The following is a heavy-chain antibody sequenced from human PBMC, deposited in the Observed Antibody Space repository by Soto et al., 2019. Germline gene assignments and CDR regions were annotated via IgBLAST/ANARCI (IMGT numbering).Heavy chain of an antibody. J-gene: IGHJ6*03. V-gene: IGHV1-18*01. CDR3: ARSVVPAAKIYYYYYYMDV. CDR2: ISAYNGNT. Sequence: ASVKVSCKASGYTFTSYGISWVRQAPGQGLEWMGWISAYNGNTNYAQKLQGRVTMTTDTSTSTAYMELRSLRSDDTAVYYCARSVVPAAKIYYYYYYMDVWGKGTTVTVSS. CDR1: GYTFTSYG. D-gene: IGHD2-2*01.